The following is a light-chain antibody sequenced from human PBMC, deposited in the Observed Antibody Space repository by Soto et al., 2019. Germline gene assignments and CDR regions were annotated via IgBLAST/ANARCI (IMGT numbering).Light chain of an antibody. CDR3: QKYGNSPQT. V-gene: IGKV3-20*01. CDR1: QSVNSSY. Sequence: EIVLTQSPGTLSLSPGERVTLSCRASQSVNSSYLAWYQHKPGQAPRLLIYGASTRATGIPDSFSGRGSGTDFTLTIARLEPGNFAVYYCQKYGNSPQTFGQGTKVDIK. J-gene: IGKJ1*01. CDR2: GAS.